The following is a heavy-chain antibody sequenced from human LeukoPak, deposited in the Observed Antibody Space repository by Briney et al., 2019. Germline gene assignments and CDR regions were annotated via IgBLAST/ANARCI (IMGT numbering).Heavy chain of an antibody. D-gene: IGHD1-26*01. J-gene: IGHJ6*02. CDR1: GYTFSYYY. CDR2: INPSGGST. V-gene: IGHV1-46*01. Sequence: GASVKVSCKASGYTFSYYYVHWVRQAPGQGLEWMGIINPSGGSTSYAQKFQGRVTMTRDTSTSTVYMELSSLRSEDTAVYYCAREREQKYGMDVWGQGTTVTVSS. CDR3: AREREQKYGMDV.